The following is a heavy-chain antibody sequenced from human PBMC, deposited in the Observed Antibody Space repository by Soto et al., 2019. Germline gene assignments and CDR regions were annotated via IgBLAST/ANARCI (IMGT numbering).Heavy chain of an antibody. J-gene: IGHJ4*02. CDR2: IIPILGIA. CDR3: ARGEEMATIGYFDY. D-gene: IGHD5-12*01. Sequence: QVQLVQSGAEVKKPGSSVKVSCKASGGTFSSYTISWVRQAPGQGLEWMGRIIPILGIANYAQKFQGRVTITADKSTSTAYMELSSLRSEDTAVYYCARGEEMATIGYFDYWGQGTLVTVSS. CDR1: GGTFSSYT. V-gene: IGHV1-69*02.